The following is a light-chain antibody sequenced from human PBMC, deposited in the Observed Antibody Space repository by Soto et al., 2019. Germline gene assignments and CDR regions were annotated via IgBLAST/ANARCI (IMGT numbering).Light chain of an antibody. J-gene: IGLJ1*01. V-gene: IGLV2-14*02. Sequence: QSVLTQPASVSGSPGQSITISCTGTSSDVGSYNLVSWYQQRPGKAPKLMIYEGSKRPSGVSNRFSGSKSGNTASLTISGLQAEDEADYYCSSYTSSSTLYVFGTGTKVTVL. CDR2: EGS. CDR3: SSYTSSSTLYV. CDR1: SSDVGSYNL.